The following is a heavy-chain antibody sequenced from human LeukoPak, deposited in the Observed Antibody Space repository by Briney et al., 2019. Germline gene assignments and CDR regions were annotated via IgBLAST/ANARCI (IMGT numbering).Heavy chain of an antibody. CDR2: IYYSGST. Sequence: PSETLSLTCAVYGVSFSGYYWSWIRQPPGKGLEWIGYIYYSGSTNYNPSLKSRVTISVDTSKNQFSLKLSSVTAADTAVYYCARDQPSSSWYVNYYYGMDVWGQGTTVTVSS. D-gene: IGHD6-13*01. J-gene: IGHJ6*02. V-gene: IGHV4-59*01. CDR3: ARDQPSSSWYVNYYYGMDV. CDR1: GVSFSGYY.